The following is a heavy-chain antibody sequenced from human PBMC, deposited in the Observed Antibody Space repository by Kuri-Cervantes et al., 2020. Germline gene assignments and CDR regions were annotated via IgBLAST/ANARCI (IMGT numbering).Heavy chain of an antibody. CDR2: ISYDGSNK. V-gene: IGHV3-30*03. CDR3: AREWDPDTAMVNGGAFDI. CDR1: GFTFSSYG. Sequence: LSLTCAASGFTFSSYGMHWVRHAPGKGLEWVAVISYDGSNKYYADSVKGRFTISRDNYKNTLYLQMNSLRAEDTAVYYCAREWDPDTAMVNGGAFDIWGQGTMVTVSS. D-gene: IGHD5-18*01. J-gene: IGHJ3*02.